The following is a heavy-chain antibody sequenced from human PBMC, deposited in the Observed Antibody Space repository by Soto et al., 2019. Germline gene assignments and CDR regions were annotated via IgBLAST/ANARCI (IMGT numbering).Heavy chain of an antibody. J-gene: IGHJ6*02. V-gene: IGHV3-23*01. CDR1: GFTFSSYA. Sequence: GGSLRLSCAASGFTFSSYAMSWVRQAPGKGLEWVSAISGSGGSTYYADSVKGRFTISRDNSKNTLYLQMNSLRAEDTAVYYCAKVPDPNVDTAMVDHYYYYGMDVWGQGTTVTVSS. D-gene: IGHD5-18*01. CDR2: ISGSGGST. CDR3: AKVPDPNVDTAMVDHYYYYGMDV.